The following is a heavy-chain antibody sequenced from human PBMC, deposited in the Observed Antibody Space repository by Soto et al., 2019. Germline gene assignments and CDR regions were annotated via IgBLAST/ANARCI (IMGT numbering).Heavy chain of an antibody. CDR1: DGAISSHNYY. D-gene: IGHD4-17*01. Sequence: QVQLQESGPGLVKPSQTLSLTCTVSDGAISSHNYYWHWIRQPPGKGLAWIGNIYYSRSTYNPSRKSRATISIDTSKNQVPLKLSSVTAADTAVYYCAREGEYGDSDYWGQGTLVIVSS. J-gene: IGHJ4*02. V-gene: IGHV4-30-4*01. CDR3: AREGEYGDSDY. CDR2: IYYSRST.